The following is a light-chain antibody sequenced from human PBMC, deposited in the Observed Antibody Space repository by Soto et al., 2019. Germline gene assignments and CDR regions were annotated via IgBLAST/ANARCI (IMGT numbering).Light chain of an antibody. CDR1: QSVSSSY. Sequence: EIVLTQSPGTLSLSPGERATLSCRASQSVSSSYLAWYQQKPGQAPRLLIYGASSRATGIPDRFSGSGSGTEFTLTIIRLEPDDFAVYYCQQGNSFGQGTKVEIK. CDR3: QQGNS. J-gene: IGKJ1*01. CDR2: GAS. V-gene: IGKV3-20*01.